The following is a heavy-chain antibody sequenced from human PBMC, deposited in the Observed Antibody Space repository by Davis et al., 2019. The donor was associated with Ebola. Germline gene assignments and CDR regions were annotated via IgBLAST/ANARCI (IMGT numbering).Heavy chain of an antibody. CDR3: AKVHPPTTVTTGWFDP. Sequence: GESPMTSNAASGFIFSSYAMSWVRQAPGKGLEWVSSISVRSITYHADSVKGRFTISRDNSKNTLYLQMNSLRAEDTAVYYCAKVHPPTTVTTGWFDPWGQGTLVTVSS. J-gene: IGHJ5*02. V-gene: IGHV3-23*01. D-gene: IGHD4-17*01. CDR2: ISVRSIT. CDR1: GFIFSSYA.